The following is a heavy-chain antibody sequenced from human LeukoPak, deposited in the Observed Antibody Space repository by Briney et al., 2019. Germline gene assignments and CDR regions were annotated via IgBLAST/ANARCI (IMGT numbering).Heavy chain of an antibody. D-gene: IGHD4-11*01. CDR1: GYTFTGYY. CDR2: INPNSGVT. J-gene: IGHJ4*02. Sequence: ASVKVSCKASGYTFTGYYMHWVRQAPGQGHEWMGWINPNSGVTNYAQKFQGRVTLTRDTPINTAYMEVSRLTFDDTAVYYCARAHMTTVTLGDYWGQGTLVTVAS. CDR3: ARAHMTTVTLGDY. V-gene: IGHV1-2*02.